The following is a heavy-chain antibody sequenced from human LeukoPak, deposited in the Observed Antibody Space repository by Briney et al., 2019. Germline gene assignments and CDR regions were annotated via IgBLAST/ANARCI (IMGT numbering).Heavy chain of an antibody. Sequence: ASVKVSCKASGYTFTDQDLNWVRQAPGQGPEWMGWINPDSGGANYAQKFQGRVTMTRDTSISTTYMELSRLKFDDTAVYYCARRSPSYSGSSFFAYWGQGTLVTVSS. CDR2: INPDSGGA. CDR3: ARRSPSYSGSSFFAY. J-gene: IGHJ4*02. V-gene: IGHV1-2*02. D-gene: IGHD1-26*01. CDR1: GYTFTDQD.